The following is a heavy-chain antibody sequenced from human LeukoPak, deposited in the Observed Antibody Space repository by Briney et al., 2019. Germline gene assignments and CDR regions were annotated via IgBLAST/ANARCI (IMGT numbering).Heavy chain of an antibody. CDR3: ARGSRVTTPGSVSRFVRL. Sequence: VASVKVSCWTSGYPFCDSYLHWVRQAPGQGLGWMAWINRYSGGTSFARKFQGRVTMTRLSSISPTYIESASQKSDDTAFYYCARGSRVTTPGSVSRFVRLWGQGNLGTVSS. CDR2: INRYSGGT. CDR1: GYPFCDSY. J-gene: IGHJ1*01. V-gene: IGHV1-2*02. D-gene: IGHD2-8*02.